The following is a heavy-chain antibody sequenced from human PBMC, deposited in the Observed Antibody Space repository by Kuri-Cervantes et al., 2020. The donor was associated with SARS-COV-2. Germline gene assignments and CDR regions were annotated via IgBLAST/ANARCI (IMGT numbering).Heavy chain of an antibody. J-gene: IGHJ4*02. Sequence: SVKVSCKASGGTFSSYAISWVRQAPGQGLEWMGGIIPIFGTVNYAQKFQGRVTITTDESTSTAYMELSSLRSEDTAVYYCASCTSCYFGDYRVTFDYWGQGTLVTVSS. CDR3: ASCTSCYFGDYRVTFDY. CDR1: GGTFSSYA. V-gene: IGHV1-69*05. D-gene: IGHD2-2*01. CDR2: IIPIFGTV.